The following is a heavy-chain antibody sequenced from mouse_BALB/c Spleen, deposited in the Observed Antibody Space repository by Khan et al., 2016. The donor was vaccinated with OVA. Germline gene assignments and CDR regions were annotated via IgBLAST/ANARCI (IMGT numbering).Heavy chain of an antibody. V-gene: IGHV1S56*01. J-gene: IGHJ4*01. Sequence: QVQLKESGPELVKPGALVKISCKASGYTFTSYDINWVIQRPGQGLEWIGWIYPGDDSTKYNEKFKDKATLTADKSSSTAYMQLSSLTSDNSAVYFCAREGLRGVAIDYWGQGTSVTVSS. CDR1: GYTFTSYD. D-gene: IGHD2-4*01. CDR3: AREGLRGVAIDY. CDR2: IYPGDDST.